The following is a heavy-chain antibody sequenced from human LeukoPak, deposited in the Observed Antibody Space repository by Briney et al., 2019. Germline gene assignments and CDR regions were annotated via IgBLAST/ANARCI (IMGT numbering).Heavy chain of an antibody. CDR3: ASAAGGRDGMDV. D-gene: IGHD3-16*01. V-gene: IGHV3-7*03. Sequence: GGSLRLSCAASGFTFSTYWMSWVRQAPGKGLEWVANIKYDGSEKYYVDPVKGRFSISRDNAKNSLYLQMNSLRAEDAALYYCASAAGGRDGMDVWGKGTTVTVSS. J-gene: IGHJ6*04. CDR2: IKYDGSEK. CDR1: GFTFSTYW.